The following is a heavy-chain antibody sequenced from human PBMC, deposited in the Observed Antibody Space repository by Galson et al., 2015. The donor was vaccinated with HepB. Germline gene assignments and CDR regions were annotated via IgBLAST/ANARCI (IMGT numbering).Heavy chain of an antibody. Sequence: SLRLSCAASGFTFSSYSMNWVRQAPGKGLEWVSYISSSSSTIYYADSVKGRFTISRDNAKNSLYLQMNSLRDEDTAVYYCARDRSPGYSSSWYDPFDPWGQGTLVTVSS. CDR3: ARDRSPGYSSSWYDPFDP. D-gene: IGHD6-13*01. CDR2: ISSSSSTI. CDR1: GFTFSSYS. J-gene: IGHJ5*02. V-gene: IGHV3-48*02.